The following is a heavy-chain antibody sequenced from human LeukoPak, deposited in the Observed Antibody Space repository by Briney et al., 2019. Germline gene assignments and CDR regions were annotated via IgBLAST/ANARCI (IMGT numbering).Heavy chain of an antibody. J-gene: IGHJ4*02. V-gene: IGHV3-21*06. Sequence: GRSLRLSRAASVFTFNSYSMNWVRQAPGKGLGWVSSISSGSSYIYADSVKGRFTISRDNAKNSLYLQMNSLRAEDTAVYYCARDYGAWSFDNWGQGTLVTVSS. CDR1: VFTFNSYS. D-gene: IGHD3-3*01. CDR2: ISSGSSYI. CDR3: ARDYGAWSFDN.